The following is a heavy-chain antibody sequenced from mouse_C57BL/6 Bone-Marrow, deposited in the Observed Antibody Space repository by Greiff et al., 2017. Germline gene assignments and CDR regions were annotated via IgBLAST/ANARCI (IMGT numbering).Heavy chain of an antibody. CDR2: IYPRSGNT. J-gene: IGHJ4*01. CDR1: GYTFTSYG. CDR3: ARQLRLRGKGAMDY. Sequence: QVQLQQSGAELARPGASVKLSCKASGYTFTSYGISWVKQRTGQGLEWIGEIYPRSGNTYYNEKFKGKATLTADKSSSTAYMELRSLTCEDAAVYFCARQLRLRGKGAMDYWGQGTSVTVSS. V-gene: IGHV1-81*01. D-gene: IGHD3-2*02.